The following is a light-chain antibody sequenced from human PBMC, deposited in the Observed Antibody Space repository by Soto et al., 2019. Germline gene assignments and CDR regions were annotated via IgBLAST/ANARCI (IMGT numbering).Light chain of an antibody. V-gene: IGKV3-20*01. CDR1: QTVDHAY. Sequence: VLTQSPGTLSLSLGDRATLSYRASQTVDHAYVAWYQQRPGQAPSLLVYGASTRATDVPERFSGSGSGTDFTLTISRLEPEDSAVYYCQQYGNSPWTFGQGTKVEIK. J-gene: IGKJ1*01. CDR2: GAS. CDR3: QQYGNSPWT.